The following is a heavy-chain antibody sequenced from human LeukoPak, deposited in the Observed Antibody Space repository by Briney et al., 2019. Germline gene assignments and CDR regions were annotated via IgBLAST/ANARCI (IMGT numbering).Heavy chain of an antibody. V-gene: IGHV3-23*01. CDR2: ITGSGGNT. CDR1: GFTFSNYA. CDR3: AKWGDYDVLTGYYVSDY. D-gene: IGHD3-9*01. Sequence: GGSLRLSCAASGFTFSNYAMSWVRQAPGKGLEWVSAITGSGGNTYYADSVKGRFTISRDDSKNTVFLQMNSLRAEDTAVYYCAKWGDYDVLTGYYVSDYWGQGTLVTVPS. J-gene: IGHJ4*02.